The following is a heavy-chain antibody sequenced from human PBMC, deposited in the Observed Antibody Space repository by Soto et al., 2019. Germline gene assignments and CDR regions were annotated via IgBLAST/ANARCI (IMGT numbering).Heavy chain of an antibody. J-gene: IGHJ6*02. CDR3: ANSRSSGWSKIPYYYYGMDV. CDR2: ISYDGSNK. D-gene: IGHD6-19*01. Sequence: GGSLRLSCAASGFTFSSYGMHWVRQAPGKGLEWVAVISYDGSNKYYADSVKGRFTISRDNSKNTLYLQMNSLRAEDTAVYYCANSRSSGWSKIPYYYYGMDVWGQGTTVTVSS. V-gene: IGHV3-30*18. CDR1: GFTFSSYG.